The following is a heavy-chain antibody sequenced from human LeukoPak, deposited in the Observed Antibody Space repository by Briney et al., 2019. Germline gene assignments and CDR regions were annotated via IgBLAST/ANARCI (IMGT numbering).Heavy chain of an antibody. CDR1: GGSISSGGYY. J-gene: IGHJ5*02. Sequence: SETLSLTCTVSGGSISSGGYYWSWIRQHPGKGLEWIGYIYYSGSTYYNPSLKSRVTISVDTSKNQFSLKLSSVTAADTAVYYCARYRGYDPNWFDPWGQGTLVTVSS. V-gene: IGHV4-31*03. D-gene: IGHD5-12*01. CDR3: ARYRGYDPNWFDP. CDR2: IYYSGST.